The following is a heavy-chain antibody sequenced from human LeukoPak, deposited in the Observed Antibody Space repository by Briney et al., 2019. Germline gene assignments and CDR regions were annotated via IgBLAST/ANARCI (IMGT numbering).Heavy chain of an antibody. D-gene: IGHD2-2*01. V-gene: IGHV4-34*01. Sequence: SSETLSLTCAVYGGSFSGYYWSWIRQPPGKGREWIGEINHGGSTNYNPSLKSRVTISVDTSKNQFSLKLSSVTAADTAVYYCARGRRVKYHSVDYWGQGTLVTVSS. CDR1: GGSFSGYY. J-gene: IGHJ4*02. CDR2: INHGGST. CDR3: ARGRRVKYHSVDY.